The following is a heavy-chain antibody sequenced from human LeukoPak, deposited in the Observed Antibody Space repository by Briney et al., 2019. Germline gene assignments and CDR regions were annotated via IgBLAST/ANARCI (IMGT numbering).Heavy chain of an antibody. Sequence: GGSLRLSCAAYGFTFSSYGIHWVRQAPGKGLEWVAVIWYDRSKKYYADSVKGRFTISRDNSKNTVDLQMDSLRAEDTAVYYCAKGQYTGTSFFDYWGQGTLVTVSS. CDR3: AKGQYTGTSFFDY. CDR1: GFTFSSYG. V-gene: IGHV3-33*06. J-gene: IGHJ4*02. CDR2: IWYDRSKK. D-gene: IGHD1-26*01.